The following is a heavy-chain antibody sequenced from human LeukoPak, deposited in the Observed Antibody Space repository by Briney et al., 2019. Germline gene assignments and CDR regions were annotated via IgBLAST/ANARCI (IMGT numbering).Heavy chain of an antibody. V-gene: IGHV3-66*01. Sequence: PGGSLRLSCAASGFTVSSDYMSWVRQAPGEGLEWVSVIYSGGSTYYADSVKGRFTISRDNAKNSLYLQMNSPRAEDTALYYCARSPDYNGMDVWGQGTTVTVSS. CDR3: ARSPDYNGMDV. CDR1: GFTVSSDY. J-gene: IGHJ6*02. CDR2: IYSGGST.